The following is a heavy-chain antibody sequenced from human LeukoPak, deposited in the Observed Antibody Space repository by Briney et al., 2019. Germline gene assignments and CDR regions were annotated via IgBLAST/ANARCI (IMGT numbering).Heavy chain of an antibody. J-gene: IGHJ6*02. CDR3: VRRKRGFGWYENYYYYGMDV. V-gene: IGHV4-39*01. CDR1: GGSISSSSYY. CDR2: IYYSGST. D-gene: IGHD6-19*01. Sequence: SETLSLTCTVSGGSISSSSYYWGWIRQPPGKGLEWIGSIYYSGSTYYNPSLKSRVTISVDTSKNQFSLKLSSVTAADTAVYYCVRRKRGFGWYENYYYYGMDVWGQGTTVTVSS.